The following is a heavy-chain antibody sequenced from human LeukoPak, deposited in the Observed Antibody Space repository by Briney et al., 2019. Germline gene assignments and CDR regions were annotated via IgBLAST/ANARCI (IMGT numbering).Heavy chain of an antibody. CDR1: GFTFSSSA. V-gene: IGHV3-23*01. CDR3: AKSYYGSGTYASDAFNI. D-gene: IGHD3-10*01. Sequence: GGSLRLSCAGSGFTFSSSAMNWVRRAPGKGLEWVSHISGSGGSTYYADSVKGRFTISRDNSKNTLYLQMNSLRAEDTAVYYCAKSYYGSGTYASDAFNIWGQGTIVTVSS. J-gene: IGHJ3*02. CDR2: ISGSGGST.